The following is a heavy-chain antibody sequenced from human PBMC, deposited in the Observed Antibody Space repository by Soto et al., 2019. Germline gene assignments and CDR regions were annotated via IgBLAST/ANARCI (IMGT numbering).Heavy chain of an antibody. Sequence: PGESLKISCNGSGYSFTIYWIGWVRQMPGKGLEWMGIIYPGDSDTRYSPSFQGQVTISADKSISTAYLQWSSLKASDTAMYYCARCPYYDFWSGYSHPNYYYYGMDVWGQGTTVTVSS. CDR3: ARCPYYDFWSGYSHPNYYYYGMDV. V-gene: IGHV5-51*01. D-gene: IGHD3-3*01. J-gene: IGHJ6*02. CDR1: GYSFTIYW. CDR2: IYPGDSDT.